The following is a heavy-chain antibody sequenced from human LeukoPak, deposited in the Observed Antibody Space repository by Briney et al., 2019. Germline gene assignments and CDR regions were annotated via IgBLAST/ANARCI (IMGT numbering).Heavy chain of an antibody. Sequence: SGTLSLTCAVSGGSISSSNWWSWVRQPPGKGLEWIGVIYHSGSTNYNPSLKSRVTISVDKSKNQFSLKLSSVTAADTAVYYCARDSGSGSYTNWFDPWGQGTLVTVSS. CDR3: ARDSGSGSYTNWFDP. J-gene: IGHJ5*02. CDR2: IYHSGST. V-gene: IGHV4-4*02. D-gene: IGHD3-10*01. CDR1: GGSISSSNW.